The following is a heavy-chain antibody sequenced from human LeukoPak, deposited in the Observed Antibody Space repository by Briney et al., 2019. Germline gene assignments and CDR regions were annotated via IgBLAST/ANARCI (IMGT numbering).Heavy chain of an antibody. D-gene: IGHD3-16*01. Sequence: GGSLRLSCAASGFTFSTYWMTWVRQAPGKGLEWVANINPDGSEEYYADSVKGRFTISRDNSKKTLYLQMNSLRAEDTAVYYCARDGGIWYFDYWGQGTLVTVSS. CDR1: GFTFSTYW. CDR3: ARDGGIWYFDY. J-gene: IGHJ4*02. V-gene: IGHV3-7*01. CDR2: INPDGSEE.